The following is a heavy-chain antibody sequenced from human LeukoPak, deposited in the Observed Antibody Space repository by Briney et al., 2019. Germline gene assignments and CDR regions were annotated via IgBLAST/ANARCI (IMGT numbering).Heavy chain of an antibody. V-gene: IGHV4-34*01. J-gene: IGHJ3*02. CDR2: INHSGST. D-gene: IGHD5-24*01. CDR3: ARVRKMGLYAFDI. Sequence: SETLSLTCAVYGGSFSGYYWSWIRQPPGKGLEWIGEINHSGSTNYNPSLKSRVTISVDTSKNQFSLKLSSVTAADTAVYYCARVRKMGLYAFDIWGQGTMVTVSS. CDR1: GGSFSGYY.